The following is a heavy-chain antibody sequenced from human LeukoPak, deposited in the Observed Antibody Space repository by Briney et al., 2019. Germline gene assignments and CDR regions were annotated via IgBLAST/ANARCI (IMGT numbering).Heavy chain of an antibody. V-gene: IGHV4-59*01. J-gene: IGHJ3*02. D-gene: IGHD2/OR15-2a*01. CDR2: IYNSGST. CDR1: GGSISNYY. CDR3: ASHTTTNKRSAFAI. Sequence: SETLFLTCTVSGGSISNYYWTWIRQPPGKGLEWIGYIYNSGSTNYNPSLKSRVTISVDTSENQFSLHLNSVTAADTAVYYCASHTTTNKRSAFAIWGQGTMVTVSS.